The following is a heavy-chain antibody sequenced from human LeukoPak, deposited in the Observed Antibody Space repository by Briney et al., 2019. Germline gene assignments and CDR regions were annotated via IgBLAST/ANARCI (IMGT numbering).Heavy chain of an antibody. D-gene: IGHD2-15*01. CDR3: ARESGACSGGTCYSNWFDP. J-gene: IGHJ5*02. Sequence: ASVKVSCKASGYTFTTYYIHWVRQAPGQGLEWMGIINPSGGSTSYAQKFQGRVTMTRDTSTSTVYMELSSLRSEDTAVYYCARESGACSGGTCYSNWFDPWGQGTPVTVSS. CDR2: INPSGGST. CDR1: GYTFTTYY. V-gene: IGHV1-46*01.